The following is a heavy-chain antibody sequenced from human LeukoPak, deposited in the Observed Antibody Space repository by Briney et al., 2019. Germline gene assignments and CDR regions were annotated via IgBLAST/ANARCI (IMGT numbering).Heavy chain of an antibody. V-gene: IGHV3-23*01. D-gene: IGHD6-6*01. Sequence: GGSLRLSCEASGFTFSNYAMSWVRQAPGKGLEWISAISGSGDNTYHADSVKGRFTISRDNSKNTLYLQMNSLRAEDTAVYYCAKVYSSSIRRPYFDYWGQGTLVTVSS. CDR3: AKVYSSSIRRPYFDY. J-gene: IGHJ4*02. CDR2: ISGSGDNT. CDR1: GFTFSNYA.